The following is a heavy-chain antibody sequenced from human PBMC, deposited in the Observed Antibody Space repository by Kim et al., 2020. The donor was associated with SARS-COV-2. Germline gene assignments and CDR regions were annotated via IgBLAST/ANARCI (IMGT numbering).Heavy chain of an antibody. D-gene: IGHD6-19*01. Sequence: ISPADSVKGRFTISRDNAKNSVYLQMNSLRAEDTAVYYCARLYAAVAGFWGQGTLVTVSS. CDR2: I. V-gene: IGHV3-11*01. J-gene: IGHJ4*02. CDR3: ARLYAAVAGF.